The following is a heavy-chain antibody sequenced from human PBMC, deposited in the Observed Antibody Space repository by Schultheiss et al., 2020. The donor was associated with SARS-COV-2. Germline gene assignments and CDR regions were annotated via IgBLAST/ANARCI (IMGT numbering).Heavy chain of an antibody. Sequence: SETLSLTCTVSGGSISSYYWSWIRQPPGKGLEWIGYIYYSGSTNYNPSLKSRVTMSVDTSKNQFSLKLSSVTAADTAVYYCARDSYSGSYGTHWGQGTLVTVSS. CDR2: IYYSGST. J-gene: IGHJ1*01. D-gene: IGHD1-26*01. V-gene: IGHV4-59*12. CDR3: ARDSYSGSYGTH. CDR1: GGSISSYY.